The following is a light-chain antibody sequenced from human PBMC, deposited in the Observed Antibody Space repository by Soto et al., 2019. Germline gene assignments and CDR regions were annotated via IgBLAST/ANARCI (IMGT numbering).Light chain of an antibody. CDR3: SSYTSISTPHV. Sequence: QSALTQPASVSGSPGQSITISCTGTSSDVGGYNYVSWYQQHPGKAPKLMIYEVSNRPSGVSNRFSGSKSGNTASLTISGLQSEDEAEYYCSSYTSISTPHVFGTGTQLTVL. CDR2: EVS. V-gene: IGLV2-14*01. CDR1: SSDVGGYNY. J-gene: IGLJ1*01.